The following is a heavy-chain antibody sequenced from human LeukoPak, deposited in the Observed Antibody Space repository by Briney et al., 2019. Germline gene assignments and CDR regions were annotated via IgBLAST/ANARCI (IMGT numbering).Heavy chain of an antibody. V-gene: IGHV3-11*01. CDR2: ISSSGSTI. Sequence: GGSLRLSCAASGFTFSDYYMSWIRQAPGKGLEWVSYISSSGSTIYYADSVKGRFTISRDNAKNSLYLQMNSLRAEDTAVYYCAKDYYDSSGYYDYWGQGTLVTVSS. J-gene: IGHJ4*02. CDR1: GFTFSDYY. CDR3: AKDYYDSSGYYDY. D-gene: IGHD3-22*01.